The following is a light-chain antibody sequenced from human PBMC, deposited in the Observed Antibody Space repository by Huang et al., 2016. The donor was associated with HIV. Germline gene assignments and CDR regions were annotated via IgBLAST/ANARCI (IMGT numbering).Light chain of an antibody. V-gene: IGKV1-39*01. J-gene: IGKJ2*01. CDR2: ATS. CDR1: QSISAY. Sequence: DIQMTQSPSSLYASVGDRVTISCRASQSISAYLNWYQHRPGRAPKLLIYATSDLQGGGPSRFSGSRSGTQFTLTISSLQPEDFATYYCQQSYSFPRTFGQGTKLDIK. CDR3: QQSYSFPRT.